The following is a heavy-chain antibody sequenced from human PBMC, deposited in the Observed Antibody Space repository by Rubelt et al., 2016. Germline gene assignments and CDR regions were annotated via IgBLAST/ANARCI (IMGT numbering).Heavy chain of an antibody. CDR1: GSTISSSSYY. V-gene: IGHV4-39*07. J-gene: IGHJ3*02. CDR2: IYYSGST. CDR3: ANQWLAGNAFDI. D-gene: IGHD6-19*01. Sequence: TLSLPCTVSGSTISSSSYYSGWIRTPPGKRLDWIGSIYYSGSTHYNPSLKSRVTISVETSKNQSSLKLSSVTAADTAVYYCANQWLAGNAFDIWGQGTMVTVSS.